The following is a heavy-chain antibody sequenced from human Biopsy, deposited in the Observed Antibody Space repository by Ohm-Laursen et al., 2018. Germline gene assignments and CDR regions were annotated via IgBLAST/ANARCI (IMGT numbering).Heavy chain of an antibody. CDR2: INHSGRT. CDR1: GDSFNGYY. Sequence: SDTLSLTCAVYGDSFNGYYWSWIRRTPGKGLEWIGEINHSGRTNYNLSIKSRVTISVDTSKNQFSLKVRSVTAADTAVYYCVRGVDYYDPYHYYALDVWGQGTTVTVSS. J-gene: IGHJ6*02. D-gene: IGHD3-22*01. CDR3: VRGVDYYDPYHYYALDV. V-gene: IGHV4-34*01.